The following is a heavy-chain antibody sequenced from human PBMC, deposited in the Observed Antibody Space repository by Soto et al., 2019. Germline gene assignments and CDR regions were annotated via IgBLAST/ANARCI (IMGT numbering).Heavy chain of an antibody. V-gene: IGHV4-39*01. CDR3: ASSQRGSYFDY. CDR2: VFYSGST. CDR1: GGSISSSSYY. D-gene: IGHD5-12*01. J-gene: IGHJ4*02. Sequence: QLQLQESGPGLVKPSETLSLTCTVSGGSISSSSYYWGWIRQPPGKGLEWIGNVFYSGSTYYNPSLTSRVTMSVDTSKNQFSLKLSSVTAADTAVYYCASSQRGSYFDYWGQGTLVTVSS.